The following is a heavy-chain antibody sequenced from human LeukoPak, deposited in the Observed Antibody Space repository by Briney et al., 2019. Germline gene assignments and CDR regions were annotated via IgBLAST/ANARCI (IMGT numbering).Heavy chain of an antibody. D-gene: IGHD5-24*01. CDR2: ISSSGSTI. CDR1: GFTFSSYE. V-gene: IGHV3-48*03. CDR3: ARGPRGWLQLPVDY. Sequence: GGSLRLSCAASGFTFSSYEMNWVRQAPGKGLEWVSYISSSGSTIYYADSVKGRFTISRDNAKNSLYLQMNSLRAEDTAVYYCARGPRGWLQLPVDYWGQGTLVTVSS. J-gene: IGHJ4*02.